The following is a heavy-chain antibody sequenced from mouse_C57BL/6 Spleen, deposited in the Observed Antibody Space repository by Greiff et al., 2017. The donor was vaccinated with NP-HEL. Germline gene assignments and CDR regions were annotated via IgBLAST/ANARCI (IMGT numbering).Heavy chain of an antibody. D-gene: IGHD1-1*01. Sequence: VQLQQPGAELVMPGASVKLSCKASGYTFTSYWMHWVKQRPGQGLEWIGEIDPSDSYTNYNQKFKGKSTLTVDKSSSTAYMQLSSLTSEDSAVYYCASLYYYGSSPFAYWDQGTLVTVSA. CDR1: GYTFTSYW. CDR2: IDPSDSYT. CDR3: ASLYYYGSSPFAY. J-gene: IGHJ3*01. V-gene: IGHV1-69*01.